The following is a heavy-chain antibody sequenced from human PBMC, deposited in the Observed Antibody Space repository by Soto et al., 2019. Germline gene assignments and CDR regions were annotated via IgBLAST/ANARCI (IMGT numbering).Heavy chain of an antibody. D-gene: IGHD4-17*01. CDR2: IYYSGST. J-gene: IGHJ3*01. CDR1: GGTISSYY. Sequence: SATLSLTCTVSGGTISSYYWSWIRQPPGKGLEWIGYIYYSGSTNYNPSLKSRVTISVDTSKNQFSLKLNSVISADTAIYYCARHTVHRAFDVWGQGTMVTVSS. CDR3: ARHTVHRAFDV. V-gene: IGHV4-59*08.